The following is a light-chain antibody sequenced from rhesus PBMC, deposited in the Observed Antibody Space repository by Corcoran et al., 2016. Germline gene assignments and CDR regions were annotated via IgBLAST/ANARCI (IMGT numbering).Light chain of an antibody. CDR2: AAS. J-gene: IGKJ4*01. V-gene: IGKV1-33*02. CDR1: QGISSW. CDR3: QQHNSYPLT. Sequence: DIQMTQSPSSLSASVGDRVTITCQASQGISSWLAWYQQKPGKAPKPLIYAASRLQSGVPSRFSGIGSGTEFTLTISSRKPEDFATYYCQQHNSYPLTFGGGTKVEIK.